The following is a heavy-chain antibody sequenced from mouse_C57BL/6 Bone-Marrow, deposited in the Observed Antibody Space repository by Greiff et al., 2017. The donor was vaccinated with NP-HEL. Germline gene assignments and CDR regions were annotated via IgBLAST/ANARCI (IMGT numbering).Heavy chain of an antibody. D-gene: IGHD1-1*01. J-gene: IGHJ3*01. CDR1: GFNIKNTY. V-gene: IGHV14-3*01. Sequence: EVQLQQSVAELVRPGASVKLSCTASGFNIKNTYMHWVKQRPEQGLEWIGRIDPANGNTKYAPKFQGKATITADKSSSTAYMQLSSLTSEDSAVYYCARGSSYAEFAYWGQGTLVTVSA. CDR3: ARGSSYAEFAY. CDR2: IDPANGNT.